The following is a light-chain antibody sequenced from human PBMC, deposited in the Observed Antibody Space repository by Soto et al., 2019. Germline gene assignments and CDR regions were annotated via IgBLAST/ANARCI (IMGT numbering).Light chain of an antibody. CDR2: SDS. V-gene: IGLV1-44*01. CDR3: ATWDDNLNGWV. CDR1: SSNIGSNT. Sequence: QAVVTQPPSASGTPGQRVTISCSGASSNIGSNTVNWYQHLPGTAPKLLVHSDSQRPSGLPDRFSGSKSGTSASLAISGLQSEDEADYYCATWDDNLNGWVFGGGTKVTVL. J-gene: IGLJ3*02.